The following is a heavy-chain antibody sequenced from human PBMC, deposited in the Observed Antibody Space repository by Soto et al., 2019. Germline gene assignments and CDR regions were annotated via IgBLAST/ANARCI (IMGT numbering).Heavy chain of an antibody. CDR3: ARDSQIFGVVIMAY. J-gene: IGHJ4*01. V-gene: IGHV1-69*04. D-gene: IGHD3-3*01. CDR1: GGTFSIYT. CDR2: IIPILGIA. Sequence: ASVKVSCKASGGTFSIYTIIWVRQAPGQGLEWMGRIIPILGIANYAQKFQGRVTITADKSTSTAYMELSSLRSEDTAVYYCARDSQIFGVVIMAYWGHGTLVTVSS.